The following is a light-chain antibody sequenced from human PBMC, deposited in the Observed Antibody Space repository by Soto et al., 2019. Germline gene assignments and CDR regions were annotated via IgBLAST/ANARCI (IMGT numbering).Light chain of an antibody. J-gene: IGKJ5*01. CDR2: GAS. V-gene: IGKV3-20*01. Sequence: EIVLTQSPGTLSLSPGERATLSCRASQTVSSSYLAWYQXXXGQAPRLLIYGASIRATGTPDRFSGSGSGTEFTLSISRLEPEDFAVYYCQQYGGSLITFGQGTRLDI. CDR3: QQYGGSLIT. CDR1: QTVSSSY.